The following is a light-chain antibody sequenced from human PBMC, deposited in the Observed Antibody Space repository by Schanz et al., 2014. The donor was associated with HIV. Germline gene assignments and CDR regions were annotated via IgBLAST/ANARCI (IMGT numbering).Light chain of an antibody. V-gene: IGLV2-14*03. CDR1: GTDIGDDNY. CDR2: DVN. Sequence: QSALAQPASMSASPGQSITISCVGSGTDIGDDNYVSWYQHHPGTAPKLLIFDVNIRPSGVSDRFAGSKSGNTASLSISGLQAEDEADYYCSSYTSSSTLKFGGGTKLTVL. CDR3: SSYTSSSTLK. J-gene: IGLJ3*02.